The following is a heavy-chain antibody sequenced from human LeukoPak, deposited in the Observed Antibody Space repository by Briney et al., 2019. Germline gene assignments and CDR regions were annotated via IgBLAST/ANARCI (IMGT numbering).Heavy chain of an antibody. V-gene: IGHV3-30*03. Sequence: GGSLRLYGAASGFTFSWYGMHWVRQAPGKGLEWVAVISYDGSNKYYADSVKGRFTISRDISKNTLYLQMNSLRAEDTAVYYCATTTVLYCSSSVCRGLDYWGQGAPVTVSS. CDR3: ATTTVLYCSSSVCRGLDY. CDR2: ISYDGSNK. J-gene: IGHJ4*02. D-gene: IGHD2-2*01. CDR1: GFTFSWYG.